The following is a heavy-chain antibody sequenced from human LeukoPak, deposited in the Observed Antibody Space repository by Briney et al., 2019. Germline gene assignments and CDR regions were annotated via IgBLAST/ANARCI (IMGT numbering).Heavy chain of an antibody. CDR3: ARGITGTTKFYYYYGMDV. Sequence: ASVKVSCKASGYTFTSYDINWVRQATGQGLEWMGWMNPNSGNTGYAQKFQGRVTMTRNTSIGTAYMELSSLRSEDTAVYYCARGITGTTKFYYYYGMDVWGQGTTVTVSS. J-gene: IGHJ6*02. CDR1: GYTFTSYD. V-gene: IGHV1-8*01. CDR2: MNPNSGNT. D-gene: IGHD1-7*01.